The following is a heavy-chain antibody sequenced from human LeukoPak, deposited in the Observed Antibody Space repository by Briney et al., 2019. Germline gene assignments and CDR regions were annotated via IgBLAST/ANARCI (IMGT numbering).Heavy chain of an antibody. D-gene: IGHD6-19*01. V-gene: IGHV4-61*08. Sequence: SETLSLTCIVSGGSISSGDYYWSWIRQPPGKGLEWIGNIYYSGSTNYNPSLKSRVTISVDTSKNQFSLKLSSVTAADTAVYYCAKGGHSSGWYHDYWGQGTLVTVSS. CDR1: GGSISSGDYY. CDR2: IYYSGST. J-gene: IGHJ4*02. CDR3: AKGGHSSGWYHDY.